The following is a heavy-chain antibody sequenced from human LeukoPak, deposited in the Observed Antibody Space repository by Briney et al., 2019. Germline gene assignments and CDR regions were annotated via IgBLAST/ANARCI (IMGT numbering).Heavy chain of an antibody. CDR3: ARGGYYHRLWAFDF. CDR1: GYTFTRYG. V-gene: IGHV1-18*01. Sequence: ASVKVSCKTSGYTFTRYGISWVRQAPGQGLEWLGWISAYTGDTNYLQKFQGRATLTTATSTSTAYMELRTLRSDDTAVYYCARGGYYHRLWAFDFWGQGTMVTVSS. CDR2: ISAYTGDT. D-gene: IGHD3-22*01. J-gene: IGHJ3*01.